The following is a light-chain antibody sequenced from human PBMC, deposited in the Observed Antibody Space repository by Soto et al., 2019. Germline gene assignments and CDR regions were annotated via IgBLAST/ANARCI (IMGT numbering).Light chain of an antibody. CDR1: QSVSSSY. CDR3: QQYGNAPFT. V-gene: IGKV3-20*01. Sequence: EIVLTQSPGTLSFSPGERATLTCRASQSVSSSYLAWFQQKPGQAPRLLIYGASGSATGIPDRFSGSGSGTDFTLTISRLEPEDFAVYYCQQYGNAPFTFGPGTKVDIK. CDR2: GAS. J-gene: IGKJ3*01.